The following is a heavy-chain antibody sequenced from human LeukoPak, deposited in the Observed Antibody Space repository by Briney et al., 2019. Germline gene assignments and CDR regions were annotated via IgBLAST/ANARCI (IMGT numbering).Heavy chain of an antibody. CDR2: ISSSGSTI. J-gene: IGHJ5*02. CDR3: ARDLNYYGSGSYSNWFDP. CDR1: GFTFSDYY. Sequence: GGSLRLSCAASGFTFSDYYMSWIRQAPGKGLEWVSYISSSGSTIYYADSVKGRFTISRDNARSSLYLQMNSLRAEDTAVYYCARDLNYYGSGSYSNWFDPWGQGTLVTVSS. D-gene: IGHD3-10*01. V-gene: IGHV3-11*01.